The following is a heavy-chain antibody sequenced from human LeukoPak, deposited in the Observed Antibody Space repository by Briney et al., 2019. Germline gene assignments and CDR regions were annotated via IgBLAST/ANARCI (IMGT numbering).Heavy chain of an antibody. CDR3: ARGCSGGSCYPAHFDY. CDR1: GGSISSNTYY. V-gene: IGHV4-39*07. CDR2: IYYSGST. Sequence: PSETLSLTCTVSGGSISSNTYYWGWIRQPPGKGLEWIGSIYYSGSTNYNPSLKSRVTISVDTSKNQFSLKLSSVTAADTAVYYCARGCSGGSCYPAHFDYWGQGTLVTVSS. J-gene: IGHJ4*02. D-gene: IGHD2-15*01.